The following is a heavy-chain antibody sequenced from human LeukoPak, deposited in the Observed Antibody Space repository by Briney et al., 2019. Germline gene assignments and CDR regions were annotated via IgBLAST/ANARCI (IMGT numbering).Heavy chain of an antibody. CDR1: GFTVSSNY. CDR3: ARGGMTRLDWFDP. V-gene: IGHV3-11*01. CDR2: ISGSGGST. D-gene: IGHD3-16*01. Sequence: PGGSLRLSCAASGFTVSSNYMSWVRQAPGKGLEWVSAISGSGGSTYYADSVKGRFTISRDNAKSSVYLQMNSLRADDTAVYYCARGGMTRLDWFDPWGQGTLVTVSS. J-gene: IGHJ5*02.